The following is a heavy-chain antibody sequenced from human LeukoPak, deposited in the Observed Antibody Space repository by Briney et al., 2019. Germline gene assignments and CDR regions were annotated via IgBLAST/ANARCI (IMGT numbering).Heavy chain of an antibody. J-gene: IGHJ4*02. CDR1: GFTFTDFY. Sequence: GGSLRLSCAASGFTFTDFYMSWIRQAPGKGLEWVLYISISGTTIYYADSVKGRFTFSRDSAKNSLYLQMNSLRAEDTAVYYCARTGRLQYGDYVAFDYWGQGTLVTVSS. CDR3: ARTGRLQYGDYVAFDY. D-gene: IGHD4-17*01. CDR2: ISISGTTI. V-gene: IGHV3-11*01.